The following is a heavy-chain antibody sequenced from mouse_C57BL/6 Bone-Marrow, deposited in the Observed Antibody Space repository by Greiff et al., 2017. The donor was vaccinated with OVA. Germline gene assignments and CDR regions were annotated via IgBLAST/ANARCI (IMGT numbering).Heavy chain of an antibody. V-gene: IGHV1-18*01. D-gene: IGHD1-1*01. CDR1: GYTFPDYN. J-gene: IGHJ4*01. CDR3: ARRVTTVVNFYYYAMDY. CDR2: INPNNGGT. Sequence: EVQLQQSGPELVKPGASVKIPCKASGYTFPDYNMDWVKQSHGKSLEWIGDINPNNGGTIYNQKFKGKATLTVDKSSSTAYMELRSLTSEDTAVYYCARRVTTVVNFYYYAMDYWGQGTSVTVSS.